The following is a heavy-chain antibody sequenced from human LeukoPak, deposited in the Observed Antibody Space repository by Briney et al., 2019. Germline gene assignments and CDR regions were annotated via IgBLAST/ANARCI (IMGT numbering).Heavy chain of an antibody. V-gene: IGHV4-39*07. CDR3: ARLGSSGWQYGAFDI. J-gene: IGHJ3*02. Sequence: PSETLSLTCTVSGGSISSSSYYWGRIRQPPGKGLEWFGTIHYRGNTYYNPSLKSRVAIAVDTSKNQFSLKLSSVTAADTAVYYCARLGSSGWQYGAFDIWGQGTMVTVSS. CDR1: GGSISSSSYY. D-gene: IGHD6-19*01. CDR2: IHYRGNT.